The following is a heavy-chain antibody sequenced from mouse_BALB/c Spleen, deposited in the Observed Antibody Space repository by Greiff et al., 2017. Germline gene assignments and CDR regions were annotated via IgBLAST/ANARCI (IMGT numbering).Heavy chain of an antibody. CDR2: ISSGSSTI. CDR3: ARSLFITTATPFDY. V-gene: IGHV5-17*02. D-gene: IGHD1-2*01. J-gene: IGHJ2*01. Sequence: EVMLVESGGGLVQPGGSRKLSCAASGFTFSSFGMHWVRQAPEKGLEWVAYISSGSSTIYYADTVKGRFTISRDNPKNTLFLQMTSLRSEDTAMYYCARSLFITTATPFDYWGQGTTLTVSS. CDR1: GFTFSSFG.